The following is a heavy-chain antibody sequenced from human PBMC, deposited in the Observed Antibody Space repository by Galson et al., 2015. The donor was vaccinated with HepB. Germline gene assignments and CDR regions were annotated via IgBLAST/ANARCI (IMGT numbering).Heavy chain of an antibody. CDR2: FDPDDGET. CDR3: AAGHCTGGMCYSLVY. CDR1: EDTLTELS. J-gene: IGHJ4*02. D-gene: IGHD2-8*02. V-gene: IGHV1-24*01. Sequence: SVKVSCKVSEDTLTELSMHWVRQAPGKGLEWMGGFDPDDGETIYAQKFQGRVTMTEDTSTDTAYMELSSLRSEDTAVYYCAAGHCTGGMCYSLVYWGQGTLVTVSS.